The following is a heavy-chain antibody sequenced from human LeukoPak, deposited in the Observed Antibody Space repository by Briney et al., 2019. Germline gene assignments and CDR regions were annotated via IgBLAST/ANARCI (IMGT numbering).Heavy chain of an antibody. Sequence: ASVKVSCKASGYTFTSYDFNWVRQATGQRPEWMGWMSPNSGDTGYAQKFQDRVTMTRNTSISTAYMELSSLRSDDTAVYYCARVGGTNFYYYGLDVWGQGTTVTVSS. CDR2: MSPNSGDT. CDR1: GYTFTSYD. J-gene: IGHJ6*02. V-gene: IGHV1-8*01. D-gene: IGHD3-3*01. CDR3: ARVGGTNFYYYGLDV.